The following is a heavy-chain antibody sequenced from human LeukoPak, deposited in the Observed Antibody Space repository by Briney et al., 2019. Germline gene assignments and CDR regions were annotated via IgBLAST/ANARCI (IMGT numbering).Heavy chain of an antibody. CDR2: ISYDGSNK. J-gene: IGHJ4*02. Sequence: GGSLRLSCAASGFTFSSYGMHWVRQAPGKGLEWVAVISYDGSNKYYADSVKGRFTISRDNSKNTLYLQMNSLRAEDTAIYYCAKDQDYYGSGSYYPFDYWGQGTLVSVSS. CDR1: GFTFSSYG. D-gene: IGHD3-10*01. V-gene: IGHV3-30*18. CDR3: AKDQDYYGSGSYYPFDY.